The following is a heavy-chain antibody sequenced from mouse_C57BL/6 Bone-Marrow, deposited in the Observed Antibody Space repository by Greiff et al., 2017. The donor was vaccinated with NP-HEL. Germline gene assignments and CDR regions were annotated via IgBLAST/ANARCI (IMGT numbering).Heavy chain of an antibody. CDR2: IRLKSDNYAT. J-gene: IGHJ4*01. CDR3: TEDYGSSPYAMDY. CDR1: GFTFSNYW. Sequence: EVQLVESGGGLVQPGGSMKLSCVASGFTFSNYWMNWVRQSPEKGLEWVAQIRLKSDNYATHYAESVKGRFTISRDDSKSSVYLQMNNLRAEDTGIYYCTEDYGSSPYAMDYWGQGTSVTVSS. V-gene: IGHV6-3*01. D-gene: IGHD1-1*01.